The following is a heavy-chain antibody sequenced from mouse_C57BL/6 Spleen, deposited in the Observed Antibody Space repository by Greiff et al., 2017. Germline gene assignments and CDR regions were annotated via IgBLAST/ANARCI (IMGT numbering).Heavy chain of an antibody. CDR1: GYTFTNYW. J-gene: IGHJ1*03. V-gene: IGHV1-63*01. CDR3: ARSDSNYVNFDV. Sequence: VKLMESGAELVRPGTSVKMSCKASGYTFTNYWIGWAKQRPGHGLEWIGDIYPGGGYTNYNEKFKGKATLTADKSSSTAYMQFSSLTSEDSAIYYCARSDSNYVNFDVWGTGTTVTVSS. D-gene: IGHD2-5*01. CDR2: IYPGGGYT.